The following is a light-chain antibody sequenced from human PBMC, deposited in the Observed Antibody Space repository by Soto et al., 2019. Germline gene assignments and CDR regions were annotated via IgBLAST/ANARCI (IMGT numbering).Light chain of an antibody. V-gene: IGKV3-15*01. J-gene: IGKJ5*01. CDR2: GAS. CDR3: QKYNSWPQIK. CDR1: ESVSSN. Sequence: DIVLTQSLDTLSLSPRERARLSCGASESVSSNLAWYQQRPGQAPRLVIYGASNRATGIPDRFSGGGSGTEFTLTISSLKSEDFAVYYCQKYNSWPQIKFGKGTRLEIK.